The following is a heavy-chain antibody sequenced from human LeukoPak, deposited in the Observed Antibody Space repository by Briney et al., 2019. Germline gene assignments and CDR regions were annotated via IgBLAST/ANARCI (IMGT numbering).Heavy chain of an antibody. J-gene: IGHJ6*03. CDR3: ARDRYYYYMDV. CDR1: GFTFSSYA. Sequence: GGSLRLSCAASGFTFSSYAMHWVRQAPGKGLEWVSYISSSGSTIYYADSVKGRFTISRDNAKNSLYLQMNSLRAEDTAVYYCARDRYYYYMDVWGKGTTVTISS. V-gene: IGHV3-48*03. CDR2: ISSSGSTI.